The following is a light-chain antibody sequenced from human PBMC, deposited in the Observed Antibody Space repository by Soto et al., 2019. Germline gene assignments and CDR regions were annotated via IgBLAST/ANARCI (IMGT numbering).Light chain of an antibody. V-gene: IGKV1-8*01. CDR2: AAS. Sequence: AIRMTPSPSSLSASTGDRVTITCRASQGISSYLAWYQQKPGKAPKLLIYAASTLQSGVPSRFSGSGSGTDFTLTISCLQSEDFATYYCQQYYSYPRTFGQGTKGDIK. CDR3: QQYYSYPRT. J-gene: IGKJ1*01. CDR1: QGISSY.